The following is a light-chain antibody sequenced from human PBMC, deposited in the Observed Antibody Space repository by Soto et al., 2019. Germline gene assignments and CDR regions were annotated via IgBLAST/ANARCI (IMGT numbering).Light chain of an antibody. Sequence: QSAQTQPASVSGSPGQSITISCTGTSSDVGGHKYVSWYQQHPGKAPKLMIYEVSRRPSGVSHRFSGSKSGNTASLTISGLQAEDEADYYCNSYTSSSTWVFGGGTKVTVL. V-gene: IGLV2-14*01. J-gene: IGLJ3*02. CDR1: SSDVGGHKY. CDR3: NSYTSSSTWV. CDR2: EVS.